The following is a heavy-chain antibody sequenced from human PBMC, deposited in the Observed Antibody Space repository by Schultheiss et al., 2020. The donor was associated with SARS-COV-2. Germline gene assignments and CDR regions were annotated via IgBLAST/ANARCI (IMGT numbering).Heavy chain of an antibody. Sequence: SETLSLTCAVYGGSFSGYYWRWIRQPPGKGLEWIGEINHSGSTNYNPSLKSRVTISVDTSKNQFSLKLSSVTAADTAVYYCARAKMVASSGYYFDYWGQGTLVTVSS. V-gene: IGHV4-34*01. D-gene: IGHD2-8*01. CDR1: GGSFSGYY. J-gene: IGHJ4*02. CDR3: ARAKMVASSGYYFDY. CDR2: INHSGST.